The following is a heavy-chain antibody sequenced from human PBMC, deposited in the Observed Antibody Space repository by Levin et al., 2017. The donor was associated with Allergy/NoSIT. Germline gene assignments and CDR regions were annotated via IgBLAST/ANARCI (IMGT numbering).Heavy chain of an antibody. CDR2: IYPGDSDT. V-gene: IGHV5-51*01. CDR1: GYSFTSYW. J-gene: IGHJ4*02. Sequence: PGGSLRLSCKGSGYSFTSYWIGWVRQMPGKGLEWIGIIYPGDSDTRYSPSFQGQVTISADKSISTAYLQWSSLKASDTAMYYCARLMDDTAMDWGQGTLVTVSS. CDR3: ARLMDDTAMD. D-gene: IGHD5-18*01.